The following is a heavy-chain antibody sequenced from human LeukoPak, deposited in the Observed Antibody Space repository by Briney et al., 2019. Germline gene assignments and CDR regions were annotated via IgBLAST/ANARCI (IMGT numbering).Heavy chain of an antibody. V-gene: IGHV3-23*01. CDR3: AKSRNYYGSGSYYDY. CDR2: ISGSGGST. D-gene: IGHD3-10*01. CDR1: GFTFSSYA. Sequence: PGGSLRLSCAASGFTFSSYAMNWVRQAPGKGLEWVSVISGSGGSTSYADSVKGRFTISRDNSKNTLYLQTNSLRAEDTAVYYCAKSRNYYGSGSYYDYWGQGTLVTVSS. J-gene: IGHJ4*02.